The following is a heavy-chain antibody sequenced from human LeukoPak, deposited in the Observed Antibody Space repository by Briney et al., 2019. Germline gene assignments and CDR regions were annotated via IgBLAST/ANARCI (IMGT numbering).Heavy chain of an antibody. CDR1: GYTFTGYY. J-gene: IGHJ4*02. CDR3: AREGYYDSTGNDY. Sequence: GASVKVSCKASGYTFTGYYMHWVRQAPGQGLEWMGRIKPNSGGTNYAQKVQGRVTMTRDTSISTAYMELSRLRSDDTAVYYCAREGYYDSTGNDYWGQGTLVTVSS. D-gene: IGHD3-22*01. V-gene: IGHV1-2*06. CDR2: IKPNSGGT.